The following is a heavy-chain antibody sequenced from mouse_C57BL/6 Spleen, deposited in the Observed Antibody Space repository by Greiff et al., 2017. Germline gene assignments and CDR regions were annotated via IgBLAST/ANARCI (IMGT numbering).Heavy chain of an antibody. J-gene: IGHJ1*03. CDR3: ARGITTVVPYWYFDV. CDR2: IHPNSGST. D-gene: IGHD1-1*01. Sequence: VQLQQPGAELVKPGASVKLSCKASGYTFTSYWMHWVKQRPGQGLEWIGMIHPNSGSTNYNEKFKSKATLTVDKSSSTAYMQLSSLTSEDSAVYYCARGITTVVPYWYFDVWGTGTTVTVSA. V-gene: IGHV1-64*01. CDR1: GYTFTSYW.